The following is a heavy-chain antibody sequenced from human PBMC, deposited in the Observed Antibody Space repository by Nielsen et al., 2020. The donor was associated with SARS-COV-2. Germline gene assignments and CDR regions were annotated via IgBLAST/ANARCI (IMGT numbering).Heavy chain of an antibody. Sequence: GGSLRLSCAASGFMFSNYYMNWIRHSPGKGLEWVSYISGNGAYTNYADSVKGRFTISRDNTKNSLFLQMNSLRAEDAAVYYCAKDQDYYDLSAPGDVWGQGTTVTVSS. D-gene: IGHD3-22*01. J-gene: IGHJ6*02. CDR2: ISGNGAYT. CDR3: AKDQDYYDLSAPGDV. V-gene: IGHV3-11*05. CDR1: GFMFSNYY.